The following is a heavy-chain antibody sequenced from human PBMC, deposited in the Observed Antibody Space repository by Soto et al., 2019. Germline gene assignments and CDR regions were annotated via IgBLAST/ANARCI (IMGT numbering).Heavy chain of an antibody. Sequence: GGSLRLSCAASGFTFSNSWMHWVRQAPGKGLVWVSYINSDGSTTTYADSMKGRFTISRDNAKNSLYLQMNSLRAEDTALYYCAKSFYYYYGMDVWGQGTTVTVSS. V-gene: IGHV3-74*01. CDR3: AKSFYYYYGMDV. CDR1: GFTFSNSW. J-gene: IGHJ6*02. CDR2: INSDGSTT.